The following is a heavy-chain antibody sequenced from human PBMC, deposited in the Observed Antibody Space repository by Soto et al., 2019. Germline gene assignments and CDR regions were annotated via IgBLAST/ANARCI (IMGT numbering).Heavy chain of an antibody. J-gene: IGHJ4*02. CDR2: ISNSRGST. CDR1: GFTFSNYG. Sequence: QSGGSLRLSGAASGFTFSNYGMSGVRKATGKGLEWLSTISNSRGSTYYAHSLNPRFTISTDTSKNTLYLQMDSLSVEDTAISYSANTSNPSPIIRGVGYFDYWGQGTLVTVSS. D-gene: IGHD3-10*01. V-gene: IGHV3-23*01. CDR3: ANTSNPSPIIRGVGYFDY.